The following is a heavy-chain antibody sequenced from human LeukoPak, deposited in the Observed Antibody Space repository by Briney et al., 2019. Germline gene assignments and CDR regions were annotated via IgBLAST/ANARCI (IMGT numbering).Heavy chain of an antibody. CDR2: ISAYNGNT. CDR3: ARDDAYSSSWHKDDY. CDR1: GYTFTSYG. Sequence: GASVNVSCKASGYTFTSYGISWVRQAPGQGLEWMGWISAYNGNTNYAQKLQGRITITTDTSTSTAYMELRSLRSDDTAVYYCARDDAYSSSWHKDDYWGQGTLVTVSS. D-gene: IGHD6-13*01. J-gene: IGHJ4*02. V-gene: IGHV1-18*01.